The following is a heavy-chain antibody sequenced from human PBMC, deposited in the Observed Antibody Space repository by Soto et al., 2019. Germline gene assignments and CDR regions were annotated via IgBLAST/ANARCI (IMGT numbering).Heavy chain of an antibody. V-gene: IGHV4-59*01. J-gene: IGHJ4*02. CDR3: ARDKHIRYFDAYYFDY. CDR2: IYYSGST. Sequence: PSEPLSLTCTVSGGSIGSYYWSWIRQPPGKGLEWIGYIYYSGSTNYNPSLKSRVTISVDTSKNQFSLKLSSVTAADTAVYYCARDKHIRYFDAYYFDYWGQGTLVTVSS. CDR1: GGSIGSYY. D-gene: IGHD3-9*01.